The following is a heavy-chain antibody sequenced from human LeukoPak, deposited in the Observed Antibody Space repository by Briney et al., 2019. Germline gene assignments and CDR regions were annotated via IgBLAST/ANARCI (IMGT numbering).Heavy chain of an antibody. J-gene: IGHJ5*02. CDR3: ARDYYGSGNLFDP. D-gene: IGHD3-10*01. CDR1: GFTFSNYW. V-gene: IGHV3-74*01. Sequence: PGGSLRLSCAASGFTFSNYWMHWVRQAPGKGLVWVSRINSDGSSTNYADSVKGRFTISRDSAKNTLYLQMNSLRAEDTAVYYCARDYYGSGNLFDPWGQGTLVTVSS. CDR2: INSDGSST.